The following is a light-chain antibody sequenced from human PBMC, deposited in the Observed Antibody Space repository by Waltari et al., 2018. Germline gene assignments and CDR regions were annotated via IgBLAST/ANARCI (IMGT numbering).Light chain of an antibody. CDR2: RAS. V-gene: IGKV3-20*01. CDR3: QQHDTLPAT. J-gene: IGKJ1*01. CDR1: QSVGSSS. Sequence: DIVLTQSPGTAPLSPGERVTLPCRASQSVGSSSLAWYQQKPGQAPRLVIYRASRRATGIPDRFSGSGSGTDFSLTISRLEPEDFAVYYCQQHDTLPATFGQGTKVEIK.